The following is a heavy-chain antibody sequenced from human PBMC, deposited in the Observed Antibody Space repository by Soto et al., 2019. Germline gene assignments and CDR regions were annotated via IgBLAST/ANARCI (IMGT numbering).Heavy chain of an antibody. CDR3: VKGSVWTWFDP. CDR1: GFLISADA. V-gene: IGHV3-23*01. D-gene: IGHD2-21*01. Sequence: EEQILESGGGLVHPGGSLSLSCAASGFLISADAMSWVRQAPGGGLEWGSTMSGSAGVAFYADSGRGRFIISRDISKNTISLQLSTLRADDMARYYCVKGSVWTWFDPWGQGTLVTVSS. J-gene: IGHJ5*02. CDR2: MSGSAGVA.